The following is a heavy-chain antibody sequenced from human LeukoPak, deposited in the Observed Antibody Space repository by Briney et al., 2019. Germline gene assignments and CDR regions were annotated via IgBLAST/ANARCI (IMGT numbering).Heavy chain of an antibody. CDR3: AKLSVAGTGVDY. CDR2: ISYDGSNK. CDR1: GFTFSSYG. J-gene: IGHJ4*02. Sequence: PGRSLRLSCAASGFTFSSYGVHWVRQAPGKGLEWVAVISYDGSNKYYADSVKGRFTISRDNSKNTLYLQMNSLRAEDTAVYYCAKLSVAGTGVDYWGQGTPVTVSS. D-gene: IGHD6-19*01. V-gene: IGHV3-30*18.